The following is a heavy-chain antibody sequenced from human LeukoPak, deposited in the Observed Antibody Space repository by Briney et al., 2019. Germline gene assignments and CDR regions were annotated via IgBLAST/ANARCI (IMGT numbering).Heavy chain of an antibody. D-gene: IGHD5-12*01. J-gene: IGHJ5*02. CDR1: GGSISSYY. CDR3: SRGASGYDYHWFDP. V-gene: IGHV4-59*01. CDR2: IYYSGST. Sequence: SSEALSLTCTVSGGSISSYYWSWIRQPPGKGLEWIGYIYYSGSTNYNPSLKSRVTISVDTSKNQFSLKLSSATAADTAVYYCSRGASGYDYHWFDPWGQGTLVTVSS.